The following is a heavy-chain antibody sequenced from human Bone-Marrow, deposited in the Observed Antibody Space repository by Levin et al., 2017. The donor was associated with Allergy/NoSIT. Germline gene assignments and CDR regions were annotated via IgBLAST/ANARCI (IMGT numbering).Heavy chain of an antibody. V-gene: IGHV3-30*04. CDR1: GFTFSSYA. J-gene: IGHJ3*02. CDR3: ARVLTELLAFDI. D-gene: IGHD3-10*01. CDR2: ISYDGSNK. Sequence: GGSLRLSCAASGFTFSSYAMHWVRQAPGKGLEWVAVISYDGSNKYYADSVKGRFTISRDNSKNTLYLQMNSLRAEDTAVYYCARVLTELLAFDIWGQGTMVTVSS.